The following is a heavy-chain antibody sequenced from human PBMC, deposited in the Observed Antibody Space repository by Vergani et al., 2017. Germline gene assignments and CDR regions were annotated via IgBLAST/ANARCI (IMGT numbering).Heavy chain of an antibody. CDR2: IYYSGST. Sequence: QVQLQESGPGLVKPSETLSLTCTVSGGSISSYYWSWIRQPPGKGLEWIGYIYYSGSTNYNPSLKSRVTISVDTSKNQFSLKLSSVTAADTAVYYCARNXYCGGDCYSDAFDIWGQGTMDTVSS. CDR3: ARNXYCGGDCYSDAFDI. J-gene: IGHJ3*02. CDR1: GGSISSYY. V-gene: IGHV4-59*01. D-gene: IGHD2-21*02.